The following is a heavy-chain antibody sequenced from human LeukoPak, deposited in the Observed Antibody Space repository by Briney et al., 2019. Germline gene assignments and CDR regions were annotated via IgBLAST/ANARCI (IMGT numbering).Heavy chain of an antibody. Sequence: GGSLRLSCAASGFTFSSYAMSWVRQAPGKGLEWVSAISGSGGSTYYADSVKGRITISRDNSKNTLYLQMNSLRAEDTAVYYCAKEGLDSSGYKGYFDYWGQGTLVTVSS. V-gene: IGHV3-23*01. CDR1: GFTFSSYA. J-gene: IGHJ4*02. D-gene: IGHD3-22*01. CDR2: ISGSGGST. CDR3: AKEGLDSSGYKGYFDY.